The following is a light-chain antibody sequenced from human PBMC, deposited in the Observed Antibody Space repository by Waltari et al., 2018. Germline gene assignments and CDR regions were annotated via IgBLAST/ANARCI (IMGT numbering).Light chain of an antibody. CDR2: SAS. CDR3: QKYNSAPRT. J-gene: IGKJ1*01. CDR1: QGINNH. V-gene: IGKV1-27*01. Sequence: DIQMTQSPSSLSASVGDRVTLTCRASQGINNHLAWYQQKPGKVPTLLIYSASTFQSGVPSRFSGSGSGTDFTLTISSLHPEDVATYYCQKYNSAPRTFGPGTKVEIK.